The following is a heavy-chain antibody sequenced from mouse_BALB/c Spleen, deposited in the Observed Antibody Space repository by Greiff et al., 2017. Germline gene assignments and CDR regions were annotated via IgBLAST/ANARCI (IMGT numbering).Heavy chain of an antibody. Sequence: EVKLLESGPSLVKPSQTLSLTCSVTGDSITSGYWNWIRKFPGNKLEYMGYISYSGSTYYNPSLKSRISITRDTSKNQYYLQLNSVTTEDTATYYCARDSSALFAYWGQGTLVTVSA. CDR3: ARDSSALFAY. CDR2: ISYSGST. CDR1: GDSITSGY. J-gene: IGHJ3*01. D-gene: IGHD3-2*01. V-gene: IGHV3-8*02.